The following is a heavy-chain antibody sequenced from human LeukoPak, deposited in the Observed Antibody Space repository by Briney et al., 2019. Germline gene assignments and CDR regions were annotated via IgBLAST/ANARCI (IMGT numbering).Heavy chain of an antibody. Sequence: PGGSLRLSCAASGFTFSSFLMHWVRQAPGKGLVWVSLINNDGSATRYADSVKGRFTISRDNAKNTLYLQMNSLRAEATAVYFCAKDLTGSIDYWGQGTLVTVSS. D-gene: IGHD3-9*01. CDR3: AKDLTGSIDY. CDR1: GFTFSSFL. V-gene: IGHV3-74*01. CDR2: INNDGSAT. J-gene: IGHJ4*02.